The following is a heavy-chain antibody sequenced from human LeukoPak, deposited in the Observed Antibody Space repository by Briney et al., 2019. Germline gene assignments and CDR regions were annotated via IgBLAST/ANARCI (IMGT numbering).Heavy chain of an antibody. CDR3: SRAAAGQYYYHTDV. CDR2: IYYSGTT. D-gene: IGHD6-25*01. J-gene: IGHJ6*02. V-gene: IGHV4-39*01. Sequence: SETLSLTCTVSGASISSNSYYWGWLRQPPGQGREWIGSIYYSGTTYYNPSLKSRVTVSVDTSKNQFSLKLSSVTAADTAVYYCSRAAAGQYYYHTDVWGQGTTVTVSS. CDR1: GASISSNSYY.